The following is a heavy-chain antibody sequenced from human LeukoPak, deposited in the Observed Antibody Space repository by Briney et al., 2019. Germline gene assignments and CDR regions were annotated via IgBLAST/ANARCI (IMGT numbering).Heavy chain of an antibody. J-gene: IGHJ5*02. CDR2: MKSKSHGGTA. CDR3: ASEYFYRHES. CDR1: GFTFSKFY. Sequence: GGSLRLSCAASGFTFSKFYMTWVRHAPGKGLEWVGRMKSKSHGGTADYAAPVKGRFTVSRDDSKNTLYLQMNSLKTEDTAVYYCASEYFYRHESWGQGTPVTASS. D-gene: IGHD3-10*01. V-gene: IGHV3-15*01.